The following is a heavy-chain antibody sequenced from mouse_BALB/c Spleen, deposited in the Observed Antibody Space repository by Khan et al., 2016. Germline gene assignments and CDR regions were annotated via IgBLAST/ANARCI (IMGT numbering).Heavy chain of an antibody. CDR1: GFTFSSYA. J-gene: IGHJ4*01. Sequence: EVELVESGGGLVKPGGSLKLSCAASGFTFSSYAMSWVRQSPEKRLEWVAEISSGGSYTYYPDTVTGRFTISRDNAKNTLYLEMSSLRSEDKAMYYCAREGDAMDYWGQGTSVTVSS. V-gene: IGHV5-9-4*01. CDR3: AREGDAMDY. CDR2: ISSGGSYT. D-gene: IGHD3-3*01.